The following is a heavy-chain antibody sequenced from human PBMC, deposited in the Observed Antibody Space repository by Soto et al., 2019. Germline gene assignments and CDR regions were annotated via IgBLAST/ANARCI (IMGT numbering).Heavy chain of an antibody. Sequence: SETLSLTCAVYGGSFSGYYWSWIRQPPGKGLEWIGEINHSGSTNYNPSLKSRVTISVDTSKNQFSLKLSSVTAADTAVYYCARHVNGYDAAVYWGQGTLVTVSS. D-gene: IGHD5-12*01. V-gene: IGHV4-34*01. CDR2: INHSGST. CDR1: GGSFSGYY. J-gene: IGHJ4*02. CDR3: ARHVNGYDAAVY.